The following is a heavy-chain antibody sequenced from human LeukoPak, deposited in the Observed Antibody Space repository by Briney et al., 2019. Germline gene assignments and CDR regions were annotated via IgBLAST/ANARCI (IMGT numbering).Heavy chain of an antibody. Sequence: GGSLRLSCAASGFTFSSYAMNWVRQAPGKGLEYVSDIKHNGGRKYYVNSVKGRFTISRDNAKNSLYLQMDSLRAEDMAVYYCASALLGGYSYDYWRQGTLVTVSS. J-gene: IGHJ4*02. CDR2: IKHNGGRK. CDR1: GFTFSSYA. CDR3: ASALLGGYSYDY. D-gene: IGHD5-18*01. V-gene: IGHV3-64*01.